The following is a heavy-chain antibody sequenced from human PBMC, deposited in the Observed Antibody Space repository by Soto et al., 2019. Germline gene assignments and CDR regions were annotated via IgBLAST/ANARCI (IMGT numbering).Heavy chain of an antibody. Sequence: PSETLSLPYSVAGGNCIHNYGPCIIQPPGKGLEWIGYIYYAGSTYYTPSLKNRVTISADTSKNQFSLRLNSVTAADTAVYYCARQHYYDSSGYYTWNWGQGTLVTVSS. J-gene: IGHJ4*02. CDR2: IYYAGST. CDR1: GGNCIHNY. V-gene: IGHV4-59*08. D-gene: IGHD3-22*01. CDR3: ARQHYYDSSGYYTWN.